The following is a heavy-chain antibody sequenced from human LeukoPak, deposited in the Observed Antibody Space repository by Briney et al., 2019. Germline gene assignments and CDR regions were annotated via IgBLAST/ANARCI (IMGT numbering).Heavy chain of an antibody. J-gene: IGHJ1*01. CDR2: IYHSGST. V-gene: IGHV4-61*01. D-gene: IGHD6-6*01. Sequence: SETLSLTCIVSGGSISSTTYYWNWIRQPPGKGLEWIGYIYHSGSTNYNPSLQSRVTVSVDTSKNQFSLNLNSVTAADTAVYYCARGGAARLHFQNWGQGTLVTVSS. CDR3: ARGGAARLHFQN. CDR1: GGSISSTTYY.